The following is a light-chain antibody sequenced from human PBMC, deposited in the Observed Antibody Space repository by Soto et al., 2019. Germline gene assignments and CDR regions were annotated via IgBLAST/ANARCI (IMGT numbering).Light chain of an antibody. Sequence: QSALTQPRSVSGSPGQSGTISCTGTSSDVGGYNYVSWDQQHPGKAPKLMIYDVSKRPSGVPDRFSGSKSGNTASLTISGLQAEDEADYYCCSYAGSYPHWVFGGGTKLTVL. CDR3: CSYAGSYPHWV. CDR1: SSDVGGYNY. J-gene: IGLJ3*02. CDR2: DVS. V-gene: IGLV2-11*01.